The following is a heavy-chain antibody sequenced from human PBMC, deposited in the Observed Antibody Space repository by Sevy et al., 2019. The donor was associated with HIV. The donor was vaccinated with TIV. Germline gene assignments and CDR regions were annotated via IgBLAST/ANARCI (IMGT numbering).Heavy chain of an antibody. CDR1: GYTFTGYY. V-gene: IGHV1-2*02. Sequence: ASVKVSCKASGYTFTGYYMHWVRQAPGQGLEWMGWINPNSGGTNYAQKFQGRVTMTRETSISTAYMELSRLRSDDTAVYYCASPSGYSSSWYRNGGFDPWGQGTLVTVSS. D-gene: IGHD6-13*01. CDR2: INPNSGGT. J-gene: IGHJ5*02. CDR3: ASPSGYSSSWYRNGGFDP.